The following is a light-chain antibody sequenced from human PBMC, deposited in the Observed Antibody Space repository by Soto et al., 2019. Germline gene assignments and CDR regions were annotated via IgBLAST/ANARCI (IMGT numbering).Light chain of an antibody. V-gene: IGKV3-15*01. CDR3: QHYLNWHT. CDR1: QSVSSD. Sequence: ELVMTQSPATLSVSPGERATLSCRASQSVSSDLAWYQQKPGQAPRLLMYGASARAAGIPARFSGSWSGTEFTLTINSLQSEDSAVYYCQHYLNWHTFGGGTKVDIK. CDR2: GAS. J-gene: IGKJ4*01.